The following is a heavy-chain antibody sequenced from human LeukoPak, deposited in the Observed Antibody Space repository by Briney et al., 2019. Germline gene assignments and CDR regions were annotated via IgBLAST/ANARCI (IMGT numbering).Heavy chain of an antibody. CDR3: AKSTDYYDTSGLDY. Sequence: GGSLRLCCAASGFTFSSYAMSWVRQAPGKGLQWVSGISGSGDSTPYADSVKGRFTISRDNSNNTLFLQMNSLRAEDTAVYYCAKSTDYYDTSGLDYWGQGTLVTVSS. CDR1: GFTFSSYA. D-gene: IGHD3-22*01. V-gene: IGHV3-23*01. J-gene: IGHJ4*02. CDR2: ISGSGDST.